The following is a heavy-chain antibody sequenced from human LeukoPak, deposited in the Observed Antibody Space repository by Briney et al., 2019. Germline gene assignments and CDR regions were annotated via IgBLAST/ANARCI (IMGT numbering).Heavy chain of an antibody. D-gene: IGHD3-22*01. V-gene: IGHV1-18*01. CDR3: ARVGNYYDSSGYYYYFDY. Sequence: ASVKVSCKASGYTFTSYDINWVRQAPGQGLEWMGWISAYNGNTNYAQKLQGRVTMTTDTSTSTAYMELRSLRSDDTAVYYCARVGNYYDSSGYYYYFDYWGQGTLVTVSS. CDR2: ISAYNGNT. CDR1: GYTFTSYD. J-gene: IGHJ4*02.